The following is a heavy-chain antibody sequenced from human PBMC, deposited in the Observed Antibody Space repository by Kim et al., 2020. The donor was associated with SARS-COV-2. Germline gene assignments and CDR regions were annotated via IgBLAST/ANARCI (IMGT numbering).Heavy chain of an antibody. J-gene: IGHJ4*02. Sequence: ASVKVSCKASGYTFTSYYMHWVRQAPGQGLEWMGIINPSGGSTSYAQKFQGRVTMTRDTSTSTVYMELSSLRSEDTAVYYCARGRSQLMVYAALYYFDYWGQGTLVTVSS. CDR1: GYTFTSYY. V-gene: IGHV1-46*01. CDR3: ARGRSQLMVYAALYYFDY. D-gene: IGHD2-8*01. CDR2: INPSGGST.